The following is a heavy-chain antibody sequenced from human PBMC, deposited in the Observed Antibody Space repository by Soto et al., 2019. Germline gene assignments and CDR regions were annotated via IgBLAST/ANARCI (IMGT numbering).Heavy chain of an antibody. CDR3: ARQSSGWYNWFNP. CDR1: GGSISSSSYY. CDR2: IYYSGSI. V-gene: IGHV4-39*01. D-gene: IGHD6-19*01. J-gene: IGHJ5*02. Sequence: SETLSLTCSVSGGSISSSSYYWGWIRQPPGKGLEWIGSIYYSGSIYYNPSLKSRVTISVDTSKNQFSLKLSSVTAAETAVYYCARQSSGWYNWFNPWGQGTLVTVSS.